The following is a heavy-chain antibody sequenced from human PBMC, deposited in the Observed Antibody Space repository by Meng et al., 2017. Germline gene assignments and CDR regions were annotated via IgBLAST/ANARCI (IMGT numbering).Heavy chain of an antibody. CDR3: ARDRYSGSYLHY. Sequence: SETLSLTCTVSGGSVSSGSYYWSWIRQPPGKGLEWIGYIYYSGSTNYNPSLKSRATITRDTSASTAYMELSSLRSEDAAVYYCARDRYSGSYLHYWGQGTLVTVSS. CDR1: GGSVSSGSYY. CDR2: IYYSGST. J-gene: IGHJ4*02. V-gene: IGHV4-61*01. D-gene: IGHD1-26*01.